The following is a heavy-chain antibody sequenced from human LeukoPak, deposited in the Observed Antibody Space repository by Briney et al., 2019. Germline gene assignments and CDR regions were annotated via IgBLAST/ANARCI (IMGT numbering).Heavy chain of an antibody. Sequence: GGSRRLSCAVSGFTLISFYMSWVRQAPGKGLEWDSVTYSGATAYYADSVRGRFTISRDNSKNTLYLHMSSLRAEDTAVYYCARDSGIGLDYWGQGTLVTVSS. V-gene: IGHV3-66*01. CDR1: GFTLISFY. CDR3: ARDSGIGLDY. D-gene: IGHD6-25*01. J-gene: IGHJ4*02. CDR2: TYSGATA.